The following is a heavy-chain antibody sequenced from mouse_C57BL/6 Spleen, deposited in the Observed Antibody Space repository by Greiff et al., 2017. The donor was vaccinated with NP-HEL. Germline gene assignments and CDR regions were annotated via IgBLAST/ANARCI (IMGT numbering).Heavy chain of an antibody. V-gene: IGHV1-15*01. CDR3: TRDITTYFDY. CDR2: IDPETGGT. D-gene: IGHD1-1*01. Sequence: QVQLQQSGAELVRPGASVTLSCKASGYTFTDYEMHWVKQTPVHGLEWIGAIDPETGGTAYNQKFKGKAILTADKSSSTAYMELRSLTSEDSAVYYCTRDITTYFDYWGQGTTLTVSS. CDR1: GYTFTDYE. J-gene: IGHJ2*01.